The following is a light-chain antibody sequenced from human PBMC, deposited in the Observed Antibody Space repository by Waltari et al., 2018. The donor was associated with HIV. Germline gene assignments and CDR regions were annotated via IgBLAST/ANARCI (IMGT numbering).Light chain of an antibody. CDR1: NSYLGTNV. J-gene: IGLJ2*01. Sequence: QSVLTQAPSAAGTPGQTVTISCSGSNSYLGTNVVNWHQHLPGTAPKLLIYNGDQRPSGVPDRFSGSKSATSASRAISGLQSDDEATYYCASWDDSLSGQVVFGGGTKLTV. V-gene: IGLV1-44*01. CDR2: NGD. CDR3: ASWDDSLSGQVV.